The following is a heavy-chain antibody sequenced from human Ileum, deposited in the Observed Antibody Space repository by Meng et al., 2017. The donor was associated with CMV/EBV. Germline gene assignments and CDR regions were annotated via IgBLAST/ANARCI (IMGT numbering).Heavy chain of an antibody. CDR3: ARDPSSPSSSGYYYD. D-gene: IGHD3-22*01. CDR1: GFTVSRSY. J-gene: IGHJ4*02. CDR2: IYSGGGT. Sequence: GGSLRLSCAASGFTVSRSYMTWVRQAPGKGLEWVSIIYSGGGTYYADSVKGRFTISRDNSKNTLYLQMNSLRTEDTAVYYCARDPSSPSSSGYYYDWGQGKRVTGYS. V-gene: IGHV3-66*02.